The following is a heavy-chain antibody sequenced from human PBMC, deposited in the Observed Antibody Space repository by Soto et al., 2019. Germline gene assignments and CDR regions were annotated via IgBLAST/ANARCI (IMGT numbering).Heavy chain of an antibody. CDR1: GDSVSSNSAA. CDR2: TYYRSKWYN. V-gene: IGHV6-1*01. D-gene: IGHD3-22*01. J-gene: IGHJ6*02. CDR3: ARYYYDISGYGDNDYGMDV. Sequence: QVQLQQSGPGLVKPSQTLSLTCAISGDSVSSNSAAWNWIRQSPSRGLEWLGRTYYRSKWYNDYAVSVKSRITSNPDTSKNQFSLQLNSVTPEDTAVYYCARYYYDISGYGDNDYGMDVWGQGTTVTVSS.